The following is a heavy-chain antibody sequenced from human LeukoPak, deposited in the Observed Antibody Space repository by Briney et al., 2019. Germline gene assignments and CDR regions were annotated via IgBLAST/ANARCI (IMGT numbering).Heavy chain of an antibody. CDR3: ARDRMKLVPAAYNWFDP. Sequence: SETLSLTCTVSGGSISSYYWSWIRQPPGKGLEWIGYIYYSGSTNYNPSLKSRVTISVDTSKNQFSLKLSSVTAADTAVYYCARDRMKLVPAAYNWFDPWGQGTLVTVSS. J-gene: IGHJ5*02. D-gene: IGHD2-2*01. CDR1: GGSISSYY. CDR2: IYYSGST. V-gene: IGHV4-59*01.